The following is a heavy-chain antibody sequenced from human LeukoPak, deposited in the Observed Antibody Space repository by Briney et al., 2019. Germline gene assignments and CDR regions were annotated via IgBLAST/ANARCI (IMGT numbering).Heavy chain of an antibody. Sequence: SETLSLTCTVSGGSISGYYWSWVRRSPGKGLEWLGYIYYTGGTSYNPSFKSRVTLSVDTSKNHFLLRVTSVTAADTAMYFCARHGPLDCTKFSCPFENWGQGILVTVSS. CDR3: ARHGPLDCTKFSCPFEN. CDR2: IYYTGGT. J-gene: IGHJ4*02. V-gene: IGHV4-59*08. D-gene: IGHD2-8*01. CDR1: GGSISGYY.